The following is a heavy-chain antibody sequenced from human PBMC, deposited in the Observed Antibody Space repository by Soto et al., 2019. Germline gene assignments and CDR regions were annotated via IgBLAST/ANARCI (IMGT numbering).Heavy chain of an antibody. V-gene: IGHV3-23*01. CDR1: GFTFSTYA. Sequence: EVHVLESGGDLVQPGGSLRLSCAASGFTFSTYAMTWVRQAAGKGLEWVSTISDSSSTYYADSVKGRFTISRDNSKNTLYLEMTSLRADDTAVYYCAKNKGGNYCTRTSCLYSFYYWGQGTLVTVSS. D-gene: IGHD2-2*01. CDR3: AKNKGGNYCTRTSCLYSFYY. CDR2: ISDSSST. J-gene: IGHJ4*02.